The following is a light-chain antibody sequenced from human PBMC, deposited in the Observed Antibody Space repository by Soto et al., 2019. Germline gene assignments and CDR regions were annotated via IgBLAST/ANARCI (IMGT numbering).Light chain of an antibody. CDR3: IQALQTPRT. J-gene: IGKJ1*01. Sequence: DSVMTQSPLSLPATPGEPASISCRSSQSLLHSNGYTYLDWYLQQPGQSPQLLISLGSNRAAGVPDRLSGSGSGTEFTLKISSVEAEDVGVYYCIQALQTPRTFGQGTQVEIK. CDR2: LGS. CDR1: QSLLHSNGYTY. V-gene: IGKV2-28*01.